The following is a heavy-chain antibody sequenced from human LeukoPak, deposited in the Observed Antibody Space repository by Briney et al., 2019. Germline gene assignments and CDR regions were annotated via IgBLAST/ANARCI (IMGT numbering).Heavy chain of an antibody. CDR2: IYYSRST. Sequence: SETLSLTCTVSGGSISSSSYYWGWIRQPPGKGLEWIGNIYYSRSTYYNPSLKSRVTISVDTSKSQFSLKLSSVTAADTAVYYCARRSCTGGTCYYFDSWGQGTLVTVSS. J-gene: IGHJ4*02. CDR3: ARRSCTGGTCYYFDS. V-gene: IGHV4-39*01. CDR1: GGSISSSSYY. D-gene: IGHD2-15*01.